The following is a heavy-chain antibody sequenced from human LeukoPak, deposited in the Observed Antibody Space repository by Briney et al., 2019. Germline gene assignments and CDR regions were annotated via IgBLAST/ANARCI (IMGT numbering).Heavy chain of an antibody. CDR3: ARVRVAAAGSDY. V-gene: IGHV1-8*02. CDR1: GYTFTSYD. J-gene: IGHJ4*02. Sequence: GSVKVSCKASGYTFTSYDINWVRQATGQGLEWMGWMNPNSGNTGYAQKFQGRVTMTRNTSISTAYMELSSLRSEDTAVYYCARVRVAAAGSDYWGQGTLVTVSS. D-gene: IGHD6-13*01. CDR2: MNPNSGNT.